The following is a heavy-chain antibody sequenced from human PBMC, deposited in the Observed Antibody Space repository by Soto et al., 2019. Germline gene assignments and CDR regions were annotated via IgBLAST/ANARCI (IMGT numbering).Heavy chain of an antibody. J-gene: IGHJ4*02. CDR1: GFTFSSYA. Sequence: GGSLRLSCAASGFTFSSYAMHWVRQAPGNGLEWVAVISYDGSNKYYADSVKGRFTISRDNSKNTLYLQMNSLRAEDTAVYYCARAAYKTGDYYGSGIFGYWGQGTLVTVSS. V-gene: IGHV3-30-3*01. CDR2: ISYDGSNK. CDR3: ARAAYKTGDYYGSGIFGY. D-gene: IGHD3-10*01.